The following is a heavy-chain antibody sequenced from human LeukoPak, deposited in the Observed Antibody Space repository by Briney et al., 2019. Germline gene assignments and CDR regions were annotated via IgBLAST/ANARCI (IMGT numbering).Heavy chain of an antibody. CDR1: GFTFSNYA. CDR2: IPYDGSNK. CDR3: ARSWEQGAFDI. V-gene: IGHV3-30-3*01. Sequence: PGRSLRLSCAASGFTFSNYAVHWVRQAPGKGLEWVAVIPYDGSNKYYADSVKGRFTISRDNSKNTLYLQMNSLRAEDTAVYYCARSWEQGAFDIWGQGTMVTVSS. D-gene: IGHD1-26*01. J-gene: IGHJ3*02.